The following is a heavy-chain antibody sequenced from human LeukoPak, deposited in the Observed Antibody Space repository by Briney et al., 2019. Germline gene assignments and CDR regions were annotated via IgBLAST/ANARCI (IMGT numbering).Heavy chain of an antibody. CDR1: GFTVSNNY. V-gene: IGHV3-66*01. J-gene: IGHJ3*02. Sequence: GGSLRLSCAASGFTVSNNYMTWVRQAPGKGLEWVSVIYSGGTTDYADSVKGRFTISRDNAKNTLYLQMNSLRPEDTAVYYCARGTGASDIWGQGTKVTVSS. D-gene: IGHD1-1*01. CDR3: ARGTGASDI. CDR2: IYSGGTT.